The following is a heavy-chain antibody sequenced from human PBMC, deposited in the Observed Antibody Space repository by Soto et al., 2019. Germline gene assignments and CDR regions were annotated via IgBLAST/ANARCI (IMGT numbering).Heavy chain of an antibody. CDR1: GFSISSYY. Sequence: SETLSLTCTVSGFSISSYYWSWIQQPPGKGLEWIGYIYYSGTTSYNSSLKGRVTISVDTSKNQFSLKLSSVTAADTAVYYCAILSSYIHSGGYYNRHDAFDIWGQGAMVTVS. D-gene: IGHD3-22*01. J-gene: IGHJ3*02. CDR3: AILSSYIHSGGYYNRHDAFDI. CDR2: IYYSGTT. V-gene: IGHV4-59*08.